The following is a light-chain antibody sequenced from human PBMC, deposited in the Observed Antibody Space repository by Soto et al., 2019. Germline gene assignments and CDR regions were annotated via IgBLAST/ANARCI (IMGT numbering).Light chain of an antibody. CDR3: QRTEIYAGT. CDR2: AAW. CDR1: QGIRNV. V-gene: IGKV1-6*02. Sequence: AIQMTHSPSSLSASVGDRVTITCRASQGIRNVLGWFQQKPGKAPKLLINAAWSLQSGVPSRFSGSGSGTDFTLTISILQPAGCATYYWQRTEIYAGTIGGGTKVDIK. J-gene: IGKJ4*01.